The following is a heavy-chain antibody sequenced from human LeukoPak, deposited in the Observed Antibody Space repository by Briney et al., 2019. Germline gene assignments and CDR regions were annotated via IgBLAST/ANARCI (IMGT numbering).Heavy chain of an antibody. CDR3: ARDQSPNWFDP. Sequence: ASVKVSCKASGYTFTSYYMHWVRQAPGQGLEWMGIINPSGGSTSYAQKFQGRVTMTTDTSTSTAYMELRSLRSDDTAVYYCARDQSPNWFDPWGQGTLVTVSS. V-gene: IGHV1-46*01. CDR2: INPSGGST. J-gene: IGHJ5*02. CDR1: GYTFTSYY.